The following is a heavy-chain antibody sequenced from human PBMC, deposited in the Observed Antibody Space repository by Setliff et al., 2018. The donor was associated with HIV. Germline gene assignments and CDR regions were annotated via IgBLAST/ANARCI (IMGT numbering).Heavy chain of an antibody. J-gene: IGHJ3*02. CDR2: INGYSGKT. Sequence: ASVKVSCKASGYTFNSYGINWVRQAPGQGLEWMGWINGYSGKTHFSPRLQGRLTMTTDTSTDTVYLELRSLASDDTAIYYCAREAPRYASGAFDMWGLGTMVTVSS. CDR3: AREAPRYASGAFDM. CDR1: GYTFNSYG. V-gene: IGHV1-18*01. D-gene: IGHD3-10*01.